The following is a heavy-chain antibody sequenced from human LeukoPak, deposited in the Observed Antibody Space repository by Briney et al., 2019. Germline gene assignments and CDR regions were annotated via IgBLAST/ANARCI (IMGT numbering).Heavy chain of an antibody. CDR3: ASQIVGATFLGF. V-gene: IGHV3-7*01. Sequence: PGGSLRLSCVASEFTFSNYWMSWVRQAPGKGLEWVANIKQDGSEEYYADSVKGRFTISRDNAKNSLFLQMNSLRAEDTAAYCCASQIVGATFLGFWGQGTLVTVSS. CDR2: IKQDGSEE. D-gene: IGHD1-26*01. CDR1: EFTFSNYW. J-gene: IGHJ4*02.